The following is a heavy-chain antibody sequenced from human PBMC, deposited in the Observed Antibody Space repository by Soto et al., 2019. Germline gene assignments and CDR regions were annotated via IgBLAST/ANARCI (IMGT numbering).Heavy chain of an antibody. V-gene: IGHV1-69*08. CDR1: GGTFSSYT. Sequence: QVQLVQSGAEVKKPGSSVKVSCKASGGTFSSYTISWVRQAPGQGLEWMGRIIPILGIANYAQKFQGRVTITADKSTSTAYMELSSLRSEDTAVYYCARDPPMTTVTNDDYWGQGILVTVSS. J-gene: IGHJ4*02. CDR3: ARDPPMTTVTNDDY. D-gene: IGHD4-17*01. CDR2: IIPILGIA.